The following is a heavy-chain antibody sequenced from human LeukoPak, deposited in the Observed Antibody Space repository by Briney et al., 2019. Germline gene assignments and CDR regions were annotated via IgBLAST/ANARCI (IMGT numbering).Heavy chain of an antibody. V-gene: IGHV1-18*01. Sequence: ASVKVSCKASGYTFTSYGISWVRQAPGQGLEWMGWISAYNGNTNYAQKLQGRVTMTTDTSTSTAYMELRSLRSDDTAVYYWARDIFYDFWSGPDYWGQGTLVTVSS. CDR2: ISAYNGNT. CDR3: ARDIFYDFWSGPDY. CDR1: GYTFTSYG. J-gene: IGHJ4*02. D-gene: IGHD3-3*01.